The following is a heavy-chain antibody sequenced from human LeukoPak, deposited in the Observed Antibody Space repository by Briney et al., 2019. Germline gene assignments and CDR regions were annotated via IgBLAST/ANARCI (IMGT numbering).Heavy chain of an antibody. V-gene: IGHV3-23*01. J-gene: IGHJ3*02. CDR3: AKGRLAYYYGSGTNNPNAFDI. D-gene: IGHD3-10*01. CDR2: ISSSATYT. Sequence: GGSLRLSCAASGFTFGSSGMSWVRQAPGKGLEWVAGISSSATYTYYADSVKGRFTISRDNSKNTLYLQMNSLRAEDTAVYYCAKGRLAYYYGSGTNNPNAFDIWGQGTMVTVSS. CDR1: GFTFGSSG.